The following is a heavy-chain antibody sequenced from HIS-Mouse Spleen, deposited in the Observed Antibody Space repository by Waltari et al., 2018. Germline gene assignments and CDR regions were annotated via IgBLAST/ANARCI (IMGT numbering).Heavy chain of an antibody. J-gene: IGHJ2*01. CDR3: ADRDFDL. CDR2: INPNSGGT. D-gene: IGHD3-22*01. V-gene: IGHV1-2*02. CDR1: GYTFTGYY. Sequence: QVQLVQSGAEVKKPGASVKVSCKASGYTFTGYYMHWVREAPGQGLEWMGWINPNSGGTNYATKFQGRVTMTRDTSISTAYMELSRLRSDDTAVYYCADRDFDLWGRGTLVTVSS.